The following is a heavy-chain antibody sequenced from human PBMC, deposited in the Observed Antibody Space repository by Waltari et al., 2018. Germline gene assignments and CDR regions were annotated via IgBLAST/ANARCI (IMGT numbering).Heavy chain of an antibody. V-gene: IGHV3-30*03. CDR1: GFTFSSYG. Sequence: QVQLVESGGGVVQPGRSLRLSCAASGFTFSSYGMHWVRQAPGKGLEWVAVISYDGSNKYYADSVKGRFTISRDNSKNTLYLQMNSLRAEDTAVYYCARRYVAAAGMWYYYYGMDVWGQGTTVTVSS. J-gene: IGHJ6*02. CDR3: ARRYVAAAGMWYYYYGMDV. CDR2: ISYDGSNK. D-gene: IGHD6-13*01.